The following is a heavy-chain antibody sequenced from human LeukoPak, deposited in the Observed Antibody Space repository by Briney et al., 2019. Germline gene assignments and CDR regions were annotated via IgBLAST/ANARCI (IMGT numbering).Heavy chain of an antibody. D-gene: IGHD3-10*02. CDR1: GGSFSGYY. J-gene: IGHJ4*02. V-gene: IGHV4-34*01. Sequence: SETLSLTCAVYGGSFSGYYWSWIRQPPGKGLEWIGEINHSGSTNYNPSLKSRVTISVDTSKNQFSLKLSSVTAADTAVYYCARGPFTMFLDYWGQGTLVTVSS. CDR3: ARGPFTMFLDY. CDR2: INHSGST.